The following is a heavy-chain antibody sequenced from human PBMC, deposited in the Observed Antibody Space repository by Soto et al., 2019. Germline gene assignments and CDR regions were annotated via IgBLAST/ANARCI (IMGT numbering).Heavy chain of an antibody. CDR2: IIPIFGTA. CDR3: ARDPHEFWTSYWFDP. Sequence: SVKFSCKASGGTFSSYAISWVRQAPGQGLECMGGIIPIFGTANYAQKFQGRVTITAXXXXSXXXMXLXXLRSDDTAIYCCARDPHEFWTSYWFDPWGQGTPVTVSS. D-gene: IGHD3-3*01. CDR1: GGTFSSYA. V-gene: IGHV1-69*06. J-gene: IGHJ5*02.